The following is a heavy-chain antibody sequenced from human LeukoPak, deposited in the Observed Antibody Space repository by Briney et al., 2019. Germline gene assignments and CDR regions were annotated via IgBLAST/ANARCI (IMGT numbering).Heavy chain of an antibody. CDR3: AKAEGYYYDSSGSNGDY. D-gene: IGHD3-22*01. V-gene: IGHV3-43D*03. J-gene: IGHJ4*02. CDR1: GFNFGDYA. CDR2: ISWDGGST. Sequence: GGSLRLSCAASGFNFGDYAMHWVRQVPGKGLEWASLISWDGGSTHYADSVKGRFTISRDNSKNTLYLQMNSLRAEDTAVYYCAKAEGYYYDSSGSNGDYWGQGTLVTVSS.